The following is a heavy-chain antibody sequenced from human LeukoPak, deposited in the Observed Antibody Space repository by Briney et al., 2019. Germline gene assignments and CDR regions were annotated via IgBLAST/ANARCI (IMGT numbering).Heavy chain of an antibody. J-gene: IGHJ6*03. CDR3: ARGAVYSNYVSPYYYYYMDV. D-gene: IGHD4-11*01. CDR2: MNPNSGNT. Sequence: ASVKVSCKASGYTFTSYDINWVRQATGQGLEWMGWMNPNSGNTGYAQKFQGRVTITRNTSISTAYMELSSLRSEDTAVYYCARGAVYSNYVSPYYYYYMDVWGKGTTVTVSS. CDR1: GYTFTSYD. V-gene: IGHV1-8*03.